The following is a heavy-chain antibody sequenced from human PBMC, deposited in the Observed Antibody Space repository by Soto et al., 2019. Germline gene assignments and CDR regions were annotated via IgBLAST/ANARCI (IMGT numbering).Heavy chain of an antibody. J-gene: IGHJ6*02. V-gene: IGHV3-23*01. CDR3: AMLNSGSYSYHGMDV. CDR1: GFTFSSYA. D-gene: IGHD1-26*01. CDR2: ISGSGGNT. Sequence: GGSLRLSCAASGFTFSSYAMNWVRQAPGKGLEWVSAISGSGGNTFYADSVKGRFTISRDNSKNTLFLQMHSLRAEDTAIYYCAMLNSGSYSYHGMDVWGPGTTVTVSS.